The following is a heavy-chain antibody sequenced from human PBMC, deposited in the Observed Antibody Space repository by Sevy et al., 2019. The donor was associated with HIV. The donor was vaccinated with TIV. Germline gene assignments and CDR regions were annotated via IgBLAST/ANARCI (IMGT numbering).Heavy chain of an antibody. D-gene: IGHD4-17*01. CDR1: GFTFSSYS. V-gene: IGHV3-23*01. Sequence: GGSLRLSCAVSGFTFSSYSMNWVRQGPGKGLEWVAGISDNGGETYYADSVKGRFTISRDNSKNTLFLQLNSLTAEDTAVYYGGKSTVGVADAFDIWGQGTMVTVSS. CDR2: ISDNGGET. J-gene: IGHJ3*02. CDR3: GKSTVGVADAFDI.